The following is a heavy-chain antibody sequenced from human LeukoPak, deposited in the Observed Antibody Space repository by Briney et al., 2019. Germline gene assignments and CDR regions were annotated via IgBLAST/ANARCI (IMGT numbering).Heavy chain of an antibody. CDR2: INAGNGNT. D-gene: IGHD3-10*01. J-gene: IGHJ5*02. CDR1: GYIFTGYA. V-gene: IGHV1-3*01. Sequence: ASVKVSCKASGYIFTGYAIYWVRQAPGQRLEWLGWINAGNGNTKYSQKFQVRVTITKDTSASTAYMELSSLRSEDTAVYYCARGEVITTVRGGIGNNWLDPWGQGTLVSVS. CDR3: ARGEVITTVRGGIGNNWLDP.